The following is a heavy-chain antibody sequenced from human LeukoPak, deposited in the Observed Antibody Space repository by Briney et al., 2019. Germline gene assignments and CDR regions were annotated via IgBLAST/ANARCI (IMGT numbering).Heavy chain of an antibody. V-gene: IGHV3-48*03. J-gene: IGHJ4*02. Sequence: GGSLRLSCAASGFTFSSYEMNWVRQAPGKGLEWVSYISSSGSTIYYADSVKGRFTISRDNSKDTLYLQMNSLRAEDTAVYYCAKEYRDGYNRWFDYWGQGTLVTVSS. CDR2: ISSSGSTI. CDR3: AKEYRDGYNRWFDY. D-gene: IGHD5-24*01. CDR1: GFTFSSYE.